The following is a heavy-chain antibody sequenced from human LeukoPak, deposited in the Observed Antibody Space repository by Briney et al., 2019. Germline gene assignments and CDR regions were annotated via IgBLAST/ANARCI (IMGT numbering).Heavy chain of an antibody. CDR1: GDCVSRNGAV. CDR3: ARAKGRSPLFDY. V-gene: IGHV6-1*01. Sequence: SQTLSLTCVISGDCVSRNGAVWNWIRQSPSRGLEWLGRTYYRSKWYNDYAVSVKGRIAINPDTSKNQFSLQLNSVTPEDTAVYYCARAKGRSPLFDYWGQGTLVTVSS. D-gene: IGHD4/OR15-4a*01. J-gene: IGHJ4*02. CDR2: TYYRSKWYN.